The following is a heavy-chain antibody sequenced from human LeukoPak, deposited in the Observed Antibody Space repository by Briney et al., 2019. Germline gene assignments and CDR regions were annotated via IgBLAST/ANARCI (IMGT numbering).Heavy chain of an antibody. J-gene: IGHJ4*02. Sequence: GGSLRLSCAASGFTFSSYGMHWVRQAPGKGLEWVAVIWYDGSNKYYADSVKGRFTISRDNSKNTLYLQMNSLRAEDTAVYYCARDLAYDSSGYYPLPSDYWGQGTLVTVSS. V-gene: IGHV3-33*01. CDR3: ARDLAYDSSGYYPLPSDY. D-gene: IGHD3-22*01. CDR2: IWYDGSNK. CDR1: GFTFSSYG.